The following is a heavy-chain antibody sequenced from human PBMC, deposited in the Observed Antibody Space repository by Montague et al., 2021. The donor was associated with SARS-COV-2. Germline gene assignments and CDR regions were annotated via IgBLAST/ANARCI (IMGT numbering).Heavy chain of an antibody. CDR2: ISSSGSTI. Sequence: SLRLSCAASGFTFSDYYMSWIRQAPGKGLEWVSYISSSGSTIYYAGSVKGRFTISRDNAKNSLYLQMNSLRAEDTAVYYCARVRHSYGYLSAFDIWGQGTMVTVSS. V-gene: IGHV3-11*01. J-gene: IGHJ3*02. CDR1: GFTFSDYY. CDR3: ARVRHSYGYLSAFDI. D-gene: IGHD5-18*01.